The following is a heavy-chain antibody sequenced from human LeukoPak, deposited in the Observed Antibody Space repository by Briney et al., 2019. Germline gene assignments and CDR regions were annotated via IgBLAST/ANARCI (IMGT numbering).Heavy chain of an antibody. CDR2: IIPILGIA. Sequence: GASVEVSCKASGGTFSTSSISWVRQAPGHGLEWMGRIIPILGIANYAQRFQGRVTIIADKSTSAAYMELSGLTSEDTAVYYCAREVDTAMSFDYWGQGTLVTVSS. CDR3: AREVDTAMSFDY. D-gene: IGHD5-18*01. J-gene: IGHJ4*02. CDR1: GGTFSTSS. V-gene: IGHV1-69*04.